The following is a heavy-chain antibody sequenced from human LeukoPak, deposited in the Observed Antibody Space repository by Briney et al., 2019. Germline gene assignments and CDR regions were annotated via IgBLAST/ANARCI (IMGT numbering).Heavy chain of an antibody. CDR3: ARRHSSGWPALDY. D-gene: IGHD6-19*01. CDR1: GGSISSYY. Sequence: SETLSLTCTVSGGSISSYYWSWIRQPPGKGLEWIGYIYYSGSTNYNPSLKSRVTISVDTSKNQFSLKLSSVTAADTAVYYCARRHSSGWPALDYWGQGTLVTVSS. J-gene: IGHJ4*02. CDR2: IYYSGST. V-gene: IGHV4-59*01.